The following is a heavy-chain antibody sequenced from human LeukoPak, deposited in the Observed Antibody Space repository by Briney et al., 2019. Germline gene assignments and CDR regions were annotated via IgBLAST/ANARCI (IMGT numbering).Heavy chain of an antibody. J-gene: IGHJ5*02. D-gene: IGHD6-13*01. Sequence: GESLKISCKGSGCSFTNYWIAWVRQMPGKGLEWMGIIYPGDSDTRYSPSFQGQVTISADKSISAAYLQWNSLKASDTATYYCARVPITAVGTWFDPWGQGTLVTVSS. CDR3: ARVPITAVGTWFDP. CDR1: GCSFTNYW. V-gene: IGHV5-51*01. CDR2: IYPGDSDT.